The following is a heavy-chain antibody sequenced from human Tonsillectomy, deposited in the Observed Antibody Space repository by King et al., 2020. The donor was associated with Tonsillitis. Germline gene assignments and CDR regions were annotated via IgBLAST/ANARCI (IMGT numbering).Heavy chain of an antibody. CDR1: GYTFTRNG. Sequence: VQLVESGAEVKKPGASVKVSCKASGYTFTRNGISWVRQAPGQGLEWMGWISAYNGNTNYAQKFQDRVTMTTDTSTSTAYMELRSLRSDDTAVYYCARCRETYTSAWYPCSYFDLWGRGTLVTVSS. V-gene: IGHV1-18*04. D-gene: IGHD6-19*01. CDR3: ARCRETYTSAWYPCSYFDL. J-gene: IGHJ2*01. CDR2: ISAYNGNT.